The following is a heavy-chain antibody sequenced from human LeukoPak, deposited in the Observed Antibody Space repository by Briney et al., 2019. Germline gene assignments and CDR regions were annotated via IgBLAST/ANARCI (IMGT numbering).Heavy chain of an antibody. J-gene: IGHJ4*02. Sequence: SETLSLTCTVSGGSISSSSYYWGWIRQPPGKGLEWIGSIYYSGSTYYDPSLKSRVTISVDTSKNQFSLKLSSVTAADTAVYYCARHRSGSYYVGGGWYLDYWGQGTLVTVSS. D-gene: IGHD1-26*01. CDR3: ARHRSGSYYVGGGWYLDY. V-gene: IGHV4-39*01. CDR1: GGSISSSSYY. CDR2: IYYSGST.